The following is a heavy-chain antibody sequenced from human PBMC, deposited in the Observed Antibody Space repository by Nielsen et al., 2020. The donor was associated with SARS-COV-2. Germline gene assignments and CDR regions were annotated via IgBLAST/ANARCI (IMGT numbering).Heavy chain of an antibody. CDR3: ARDPLIPPRGWFDS. V-gene: IGHV3-30-3*01. D-gene: IGHD2-8*01. CDR2: ISYDGSNK. J-gene: IGHJ5*01. Sequence: GESLKISCAASGFTFSSYAMHWVRQAPGKGLEWVAIISYDGSNKYYADSVKGRFTISRDNSKNTLYLQMNSLRPEDTAVYYCARDPLIPPRGWFDSWGQGTLVTVSS. CDR1: GFTFSSYA.